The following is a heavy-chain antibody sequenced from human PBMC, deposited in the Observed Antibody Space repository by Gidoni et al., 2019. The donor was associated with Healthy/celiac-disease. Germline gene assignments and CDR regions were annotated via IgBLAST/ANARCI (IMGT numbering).Heavy chain of an antibody. J-gene: IGHJ4*02. V-gene: IGHV4-59*08. CDR2: IYYSGRT. CDR1: GGSISSYY. D-gene: IGHD3-3*01. Sequence: QVQLQESCPGLVKPSEPLSLTCTVSGGSISSYYWSWIRQPPGKGLEWIGYIYYSGRTNYNNSRKSRVTISVDTYKNQFSLKLSSVTAADTAVYYGERMSGTAGDYWGQGTLVTVSS. CDR3: ERMSGTAGDY.